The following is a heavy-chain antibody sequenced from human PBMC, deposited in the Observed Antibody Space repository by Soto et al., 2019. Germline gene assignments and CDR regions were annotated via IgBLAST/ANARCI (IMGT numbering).Heavy chain of an antibody. CDR3: AREAAKGISSSDWFDP. V-gene: IGHV3-21*01. CDR1: GFTFRSHT. Sequence: PGGSLRLSCAASGFTFRSHTMNWVRQAPGKGLEWVSSISSNGAYIYYADSLKGRFTITRDNDKTSLYLQMNSLRADDTAVYYCAREAAKGISSSDWFDPWGQGTLVTVSS. J-gene: IGHJ5*01. CDR2: ISSNGAYI. D-gene: IGHD6-13*01.